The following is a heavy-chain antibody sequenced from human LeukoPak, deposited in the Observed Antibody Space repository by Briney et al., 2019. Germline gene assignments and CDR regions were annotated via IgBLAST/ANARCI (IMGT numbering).Heavy chain of an antibody. D-gene: IGHD6-19*01. CDR1: GFTFSSFW. V-gene: IGHV3-74*01. CDR2: INSVGSST. J-gene: IGHJ4*02. Sequence: PGGSLRLSCAASGFTFSSFWMHWVRHAPGKGLVWVSRINSVGSSTSYADSVKGRFTIPRDNAKNTLYLQMNSLRAEDTAVYYCARERTSGWDAFDFWGQGTLVTVSS. CDR3: ARERTSGWDAFDF.